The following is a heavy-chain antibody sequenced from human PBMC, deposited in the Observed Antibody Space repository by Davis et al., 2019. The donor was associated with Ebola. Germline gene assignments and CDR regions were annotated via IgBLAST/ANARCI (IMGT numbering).Heavy chain of an antibody. CDR3: AKVQDIVVVPAAIPVSIAAAGYYYYGMDV. V-gene: IGHV3-74*01. Sequence: GESLKISCAASGFTFSSYWMHWVRQAPGKGLVWVTRINSDGSSTSYADSVTGRFTISRDNAKNTLYLQMNSLRAEDTAVYYCAKVQDIVVVPAAIPVSIAAAGYYYYGMDVWGQGTTVTVSS. CDR2: INSDGSST. CDR1: GFTFSSYW. D-gene: IGHD2-2*02. J-gene: IGHJ6*02.